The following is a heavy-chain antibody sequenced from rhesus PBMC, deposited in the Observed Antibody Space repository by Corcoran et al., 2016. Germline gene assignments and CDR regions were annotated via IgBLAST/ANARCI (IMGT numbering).Heavy chain of an antibody. Sequence: QVQLQESGPGLVKPSETLSLICVVSGDSISDNYWNWIRQAPGKGLGWIGYFGGSSGNPSFHPSRNMLVTLSTATSKNQFSLGLGSVTAADTAVYYCARSGVTATGYWGQGVLVTVSS. V-gene: IGHV4-165*02. CDR1: GDSISDNY. CDR2: FGGSSGNP. CDR3: ARSGVTATGY. J-gene: IGHJ4*01. D-gene: IGHD3-34*01.